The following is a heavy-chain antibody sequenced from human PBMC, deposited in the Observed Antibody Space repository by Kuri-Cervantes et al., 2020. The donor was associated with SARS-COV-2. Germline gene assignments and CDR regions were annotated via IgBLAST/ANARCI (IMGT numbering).Heavy chain of an antibody. CDR3: ATDRVRVVTHNFDY. CDR1: GFTFSSYG. V-gene: IGHV3-30*03. J-gene: IGHJ4*02. D-gene: IGHD3-10*01. Sequence: GGSLSLSCAASGFTFSSYGMHWVRQAPGKGLEWVAVIAYDGSNKYYGNSVKGRFTISRDNSKNTLYLQMNSLRAEDTAVYYCATDRVRVVTHNFDYWGQGTLVTVSS. CDR2: IAYDGSNK.